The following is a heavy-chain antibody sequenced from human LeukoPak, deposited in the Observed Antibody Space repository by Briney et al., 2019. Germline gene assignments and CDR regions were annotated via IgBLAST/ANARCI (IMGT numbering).Heavy chain of an antibody. D-gene: IGHD2-21*02. J-gene: IGHJ3*01. CDR3: ARDKTPYCGRDCYAFDV. CDR1: GFTFSSYE. Sequence: PGGSLRLSCAASGFTFSSYEMNWVRQAPGKGLEWVSYITRSSSTIYYADSVKGRFTISRDNDKNLLYLQMNSLRAEDTALYYCARDKTPYCGRDCYAFDVWGQGTMVTVSS. CDR2: ITRSSSTI. V-gene: IGHV3-48*03.